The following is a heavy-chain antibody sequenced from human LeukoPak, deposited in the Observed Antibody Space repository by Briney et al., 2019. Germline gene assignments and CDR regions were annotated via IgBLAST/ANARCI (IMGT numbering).Heavy chain of an antibody. J-gene: IGHJ4*02. D-gene: IGHD3-22*01. CDR2: ISSSSSTI. Sequence: PGGSLRLSCAASGFTFSSYSMNWVRQAPGKGLEWVSYISSSSSTIYYADSVKGRFTISRNNAKNSLYLQLNSLRAEDTAVYYCARVLRKRNYDSREYYQLWGQGTLVTVSS. CDR1: GFTFSSYS. V-gene: IGHV3-48*01. CDR3: ARVLRKRNYDSREYYQL.